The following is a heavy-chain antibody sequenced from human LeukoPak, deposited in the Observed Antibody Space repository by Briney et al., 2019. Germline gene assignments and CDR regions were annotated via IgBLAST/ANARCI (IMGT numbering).Heavy chain of an antibody. J-gene: IGHJ4*02. CDR2: IWYDGSNK. CDR3: ARDGDIVVVPAANGGVDY. CDR1: GFTFSSYG. V-gene: IGHV3-33*01. D-gene: IGHD2-2*01. Sequence: PGRSLRLSCAASGFTFSSYGMHWVRQAPGKGLEWGAVIWYDGSNKYYADSVKGRFTISRDNSKNTLYLQMNSLRAEDTAVYYCARDGDIVVVPAANGGVDYWGQGTLVTVSS.